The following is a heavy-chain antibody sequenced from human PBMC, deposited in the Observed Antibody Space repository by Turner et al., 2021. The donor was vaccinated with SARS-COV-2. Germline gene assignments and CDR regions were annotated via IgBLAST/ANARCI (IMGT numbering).Heavy chain of an antibody. CDR2: ISSRISYI. J-gene: IGHJ6*02. CDR3: ARGDDFWSGYSNYGMDV. CDR1: GFTFNIYE. V-gene: IGHV3-48*03. Sequence: EVQLVESGGGLVQPGGSLRLSCAASGFTFNIYEMNWVRQAPGKGLEWVSSISSRISYIYYADSVKGRFTISRDNAKNSLYLQMNSLRAEDTAVYYCARGDDFWSGYSNYGMDVWGQGTTVTVSS. D-gene: IGHD3-3*01.